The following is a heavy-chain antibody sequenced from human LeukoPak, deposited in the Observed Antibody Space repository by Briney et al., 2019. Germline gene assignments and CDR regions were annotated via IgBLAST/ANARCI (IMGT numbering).Heavy chain of an antibody. D-gene: IGHD2-2*01. V-gene: IGHV1-69-2*01. CDR1: GYTFTDYY. CDR3: ATWCSSTSCPYYFDY. CDR2: VDPEDGET. Sequence: ASVKISCKVSGYTFTDYYMHWVQQAPGKGLEWMGLVDPEDGETIYAEKFQGRVTITADTSTDTAYMELSSLRSEDTAVYYCATWCSSTSCPYYFDYWGQGTLVTVSS. J-gene: IGHJ4*02.